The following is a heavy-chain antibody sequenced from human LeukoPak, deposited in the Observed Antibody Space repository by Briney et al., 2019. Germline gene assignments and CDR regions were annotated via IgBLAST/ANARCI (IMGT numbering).Heavy chain of an antibody. V-gene: IGHV3-23*01. Sequence: GGSLRLSCAASAFTVSSTAISCVRQAAGKGPEWVPSINAGGGATYYADSVKGRFTISRDNSKNTLHLQLTSLRAKDTALYHCAESCGGTCCYYGMDVWGQGTTVTVSS. CDR1: AFTVSSTA. CDR3: AESCGGTCCYYGMDV. J-gene: IGHJ6*02. D-gene: IGHD2-15*01. CDR2: INAGGGAT.